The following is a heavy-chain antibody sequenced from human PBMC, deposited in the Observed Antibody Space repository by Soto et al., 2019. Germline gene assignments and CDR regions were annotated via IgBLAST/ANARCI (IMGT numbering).Heavy chain of an antibody. V-gene: IGHV3-23*01. CDR1: GFTFSSYA. CDR3: AKVAGYYGSGSYYNY. CDR2: ISGSGGST. Sequence: WGSLRLSCAASGFTFSSYAMSWVRQAPGKGLEWVSAISGSGGSTYYADSVKGRFTISRDNSKNTLYLQMNSLRAEDTAVYYCAKVAGYYGSGSYYNYWGQGTLVTVSS. J-gene: IGHJ4*02. D-gene: IGHD3-10*01.